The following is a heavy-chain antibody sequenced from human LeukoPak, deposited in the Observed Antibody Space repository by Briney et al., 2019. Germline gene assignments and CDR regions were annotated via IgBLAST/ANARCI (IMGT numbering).Heavy chain of an antibody. V-gene: IGHV4-59*01. J-gene: IGHJ3*02. D-gene: IGHD7-27*01. CDR1: GASITTYY. CDR2: IYYSGST. Sequence: PSETLSPTCTVSGASITTYYWSWIRQPPGKGLEWIGSIYYSGSTIYSPSLKSRVTMSVDKSESQFSLRLTSVTAADTAVYYCARELGISAFDIWGQGTMVTVSS. CDR3: ARELGISAFDI.